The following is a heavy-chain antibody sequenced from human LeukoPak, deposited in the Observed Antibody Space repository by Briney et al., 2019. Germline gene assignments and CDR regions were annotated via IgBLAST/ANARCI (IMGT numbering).Heavy chain of an antibody. CDR3: ARDSDRRSDC. V-gene: IGHV3-7*05. CDR2: IKEGTTET. J-gene: IGHJ4*02. Sequence: PGGSLRLSCAGSGFMLNNYWMSWVRQAPGKGPEWMASIKEGTTETYYVDSVKGRFTISRDSAKNSLYLQMNSLRADDTAVYYCARDSDRRSDCWGQGTLVTVSS. D-gene: IGHD3-22*01. CDR1: GFMLNNYW.